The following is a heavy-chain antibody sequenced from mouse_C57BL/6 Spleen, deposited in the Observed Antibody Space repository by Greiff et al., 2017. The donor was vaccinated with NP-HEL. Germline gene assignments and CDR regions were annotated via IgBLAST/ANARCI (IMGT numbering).Heavy chain of an antibody. Sequence: EVKLEESGPGLVKPSQSLSLTCSVTGYSITSGYYWNWIRQFPGNKLEWMGYISYDGSNNYNPSLKNRISITRDTSTNQFFLKLNSVTTEDTATYYCAPLLYYAMDYWGQGTSVTVSA. J-gene: IGHJ4*01. CDR2: ISYDGSN. CDR1: GYSITSGYY. CDR3: APLLYYAMDY. D-gene: IGHD6-1*01. V-gene: IGHV3-6*01.